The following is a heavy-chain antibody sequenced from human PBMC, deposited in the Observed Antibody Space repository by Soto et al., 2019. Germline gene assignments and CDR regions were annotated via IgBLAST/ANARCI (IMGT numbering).Heavy chain of an antibody. J-gene: IGHJ6*02. D-gene: IGHD2-15*01. CDR3: ARGDCSGGSCFSHYGLDV. Sequence: QVQLVQSGAEVKKPGSSVKVSCKASGDTFTRHTSNWVRQAPGQGLEWMARIIPLIGLTNYAQKFQGRITVTADKATSTVYMQLSSLTSDDTAIYYCARGDCSGGSCFSHYGLDVWGQGTTVTVSS. CDR2: IIPLIGLT. V-gene: IGHV1-69*04. CDR1: GDTFTRHT.